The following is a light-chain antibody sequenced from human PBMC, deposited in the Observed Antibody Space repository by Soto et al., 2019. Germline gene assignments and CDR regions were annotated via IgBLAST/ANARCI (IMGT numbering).Light chain of an antibody. CDR3: CSYTGSDNWL. CDR1: SSDFGYYNY. J-gene: IGLJ3*02. CDR2: EVN. V-gene: IGLV2-8*01. Sequence: QSVLTQPPSASGSPGQSVTISCTGISSDFGYYNYVSWYQQYPGKAPKLIIYEVNKRPSGVPDRFSASKSGTTASLTVSGLQTEDEADYFCCSYTGSDNWLFGGGTKLTVL.